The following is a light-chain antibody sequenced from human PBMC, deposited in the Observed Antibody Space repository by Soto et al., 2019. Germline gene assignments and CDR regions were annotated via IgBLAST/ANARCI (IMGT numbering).Light chain of an antibody. V-gene: IGLV1-47*02. CDR2: SNN. CDR3: ASWDDRLGAVI. CDR1: SXNIGGTNY. Sequence: QSVLTQPASASGTPGQKVFISCSGSSXNIGGTNYAYWYQQLPGAAPKLLMHSNNLRPSGVPERISGSKFGTAVSLAISGLRSEDEAVYYCASWDDRLGAVIFGGGTKVTVL. J-gene: IGLJ2*01.